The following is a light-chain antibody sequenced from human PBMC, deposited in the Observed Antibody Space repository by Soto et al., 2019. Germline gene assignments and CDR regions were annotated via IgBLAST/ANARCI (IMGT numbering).Light chain of an antibody. V-gene: IGLV2-14*01. Sequence: QSALTQPASVSGSPGQSITISCPGTSSDVGGYNYVSWYQQHPGKAPKLMIYEVTNRPSGVSNRFSGSKSGNTASLTISGLQAEDEADYDCSSFTSSSTQVFGGGTKLTVL. CDR1: SSDVGGYNY. CDR2: EVT. CDR3: SSFTSSSTQV. J-gene: IGLJ2*01.